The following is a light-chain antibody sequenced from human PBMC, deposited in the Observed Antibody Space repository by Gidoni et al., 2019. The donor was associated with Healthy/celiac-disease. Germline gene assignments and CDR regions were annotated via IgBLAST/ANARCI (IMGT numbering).Light chain of an antibody. V-gene: IGLV3-19*01. CDR2: GKN. J-gene: IGLJ2*01. Sequence: SSELTQDPAVSVALGQTVRITCQGDSLRSYYASWYQQKPGQAPVLVLYGKNNRPSGIPDRFPGSSSGNTASLTITGAQAEDEADYYCNSRDSSGNHVVFGGGTKLTVL. CDR3: NSRDSSGNHVV. CDR1: SLRSYY.